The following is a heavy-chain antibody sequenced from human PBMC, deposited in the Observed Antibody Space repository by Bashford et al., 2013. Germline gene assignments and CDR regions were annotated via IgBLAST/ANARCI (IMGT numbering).Heavy chain of an antibody. CDR3: ARTPPLYCGGGRCGGMDV. V-gene: IGHV2-70*04. CDR1: GFSLSTNGMR. D-gene: IGHD2-15*01. Sequence: SGPTLVKPTQTLTLTCTFSGFSLSTNGMRVSWIRQPPGKALEWLARIDWDDDKFYSSSLKTRLTISKDTSKSQVVLTMTNVDPVDTATYYCARTPPLYCGGGRCGGMDVWGPRGPRSPSPQ. CDR2: IDWDDDK. J-gene: IGHJ6*01.